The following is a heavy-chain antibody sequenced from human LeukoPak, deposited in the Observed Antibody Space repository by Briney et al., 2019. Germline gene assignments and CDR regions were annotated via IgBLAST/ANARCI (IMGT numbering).Heavy chain of an antibody. CDR3: ARGSSSGWYVDY. V-gene: IGHV4-34*01. CDR2: IYHSGST. CDR1: GGSFSGYD. D-gene: IGHD6-19*01. Sequence: PSETLSLTCAVCGGSFSGYDWSWIRQPPGKGLEWIGSIYHSGSTYYNPSLKSRVTISVDTSKNQFSLKLSSVTAADTAVYYCARGSSSGWYVDYWGQGTLVTVSS. J-gene: IGHJ4*02.